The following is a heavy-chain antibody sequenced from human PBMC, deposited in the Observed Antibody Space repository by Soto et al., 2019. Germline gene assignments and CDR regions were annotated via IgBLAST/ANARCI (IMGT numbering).Heavy chain of an antibody. Sequence: SETLSLTCTVSGGSISSGGYYWSWIRQHPGKGLEWIGYIYYSGSTYYNPSLKSRVTISVDTSKNQFSLKLSSVTAADTAVYYCARENTFVAHPFDIWGQGTMVTV. CDR2: IYYSGST. V-gene: IGHV4-31*03. J-gene: IGHJ3*02. CDR1: GGSISSGGYY. CDR3: ARENTFVAHPFDI. D-gene: IGHD3-16*01.